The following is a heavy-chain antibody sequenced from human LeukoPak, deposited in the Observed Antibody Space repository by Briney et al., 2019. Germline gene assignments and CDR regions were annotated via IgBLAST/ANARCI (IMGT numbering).Heavy chain of an antibody. J-gene: IGHJ5*02. D-gene: IGHD1-26*01. V-gene: IGHV5-51*06. CDR3: AIRHRESYYDAYWFDP. Sequence: GASVKISCKGSGYSFTSYWIGWVRQMPGKGLEWMGIIYPGDSDTGYSPSFQGQVTISADKSISTAYLQWSSLKASDTAMYYCAIRHRESYYDAYWFDPWGQGTLVTVSS. CDR1: GYSFTSYW. CDR2: IYPGDSDT.